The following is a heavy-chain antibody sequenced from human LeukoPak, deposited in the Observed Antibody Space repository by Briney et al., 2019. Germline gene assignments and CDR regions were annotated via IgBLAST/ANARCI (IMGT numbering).Heavy chain of an antibody. CDR2: ISSSSSYI. J-gene: IGHJ4*02. D-gene: IGHD2-15*01. CDR3: ARAPSGPVVVVAATSY. V-gene: IGHV3-21*01. Sequence: PGGSLRLSCAASGFTFSSYSMNWVRQAPGKGLEWVSSISSSSSYIYYADSVKGRFTISRDNAKNSLYLQMNSLRAEDTAVYYCARAPSGPVVVVAATSYWGQGTLVTVSS. CDR1: GFTFSSYS.